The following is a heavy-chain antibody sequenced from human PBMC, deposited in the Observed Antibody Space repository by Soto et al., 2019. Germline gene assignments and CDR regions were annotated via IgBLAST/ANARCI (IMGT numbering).Heavy chain of an antibody. D-gene: IGHD6-19*01. CDR3: AKDHGYSSGCYSEYYFDY. CDR2: IYHSGST. V-gene: IGHV4-30-2*01. CDR1: GGSISSGGYS. Sequence: SETLSLTCAVSGGSISSGGYSWSWIRQPPGKGLEWIGYIYHSGSTYYNPSLKSRVTISVDRSKNQFSLKLSSVTAADTAVYYCAKDHGYSSGCYSEYYFDYWGQGTLVTVSS. J-gene: IGHJ4*02.